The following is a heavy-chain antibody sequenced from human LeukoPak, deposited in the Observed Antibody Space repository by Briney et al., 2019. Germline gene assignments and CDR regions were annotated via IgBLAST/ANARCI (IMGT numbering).Heavy chain of an antibody. Sequence: SETLSLTCSVSGGTVSSYYWSWIRQPPGKGLEWIGYVYYTGSTNYNPSLKSRVTMFEDKSKNQFSLRLYSVTVADTAVYYCARHFAYSSSSYFDYWGQGSLVTVSS. V-gene: IGHV4-59*08. CDR2: VYYTGST. D-gene: IGHD6-6*01. CDR1: GGTVSSYY. CDR3: ARHFAYSSSSYFDY. J-gene: IGHJ4*02.